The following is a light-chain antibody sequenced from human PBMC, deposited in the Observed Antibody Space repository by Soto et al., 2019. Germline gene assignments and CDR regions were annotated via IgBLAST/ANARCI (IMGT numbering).Light chain of an antibody. CDR1: NIGSKS. CDR3: QVWDSSSDHVV. V-gene: IGLV3-21*04. J-gene: IGLJ2*01. Sequence: SCELTQPPSESVAPGKTARITCGGNNIGSKSVHWYQQKPGQAPVLVIYYDSDRPSGIPERFSGSNSGNTATLTISRVEAGDEADYYCQVWDSSSDHVVFGGGTQLTVL. CDR2: YDS.